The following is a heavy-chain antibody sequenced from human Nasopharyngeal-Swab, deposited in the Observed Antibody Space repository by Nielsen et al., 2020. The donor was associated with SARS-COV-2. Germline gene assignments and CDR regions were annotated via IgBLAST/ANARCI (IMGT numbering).Heavy chain of an antibody. CDR2: VHRSGTT. D-gene: IGHD2-21*02. V-gene: IGHV4-4*02. J-gene: IGHJ5*02. Sequence: WIRQPPGKGLEWIGEVHRSGTTNCNPTLKSRVTISVDKSKNNFSLKLNSVTAADTARYYCARGGDWRFDPWGQGTLVTVSS. CDR3: ARGGDWRFDP.